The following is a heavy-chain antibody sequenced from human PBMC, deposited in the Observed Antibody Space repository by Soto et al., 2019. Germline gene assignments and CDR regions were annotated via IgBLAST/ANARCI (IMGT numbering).Heavy chain of an antibody. Sequence: SETLSLTCTVADGSISSYYWSWIRQTPGKGLEWIGYIYYSGSTNYNPSLKSRVTISVDTSKNQFSLKLSSVTAADTAVYYCARAITMVRGVNSNGMDVWGQGTTVTVSS. D-gene: IGHD3-10*01. CDR2: IYYSGST. V-gene: IGHV4-59*12. CDR3: ARAITMVRGVNSNGMDV. CDR1: DGSISSYY. J-gene: IGHJ6*02.